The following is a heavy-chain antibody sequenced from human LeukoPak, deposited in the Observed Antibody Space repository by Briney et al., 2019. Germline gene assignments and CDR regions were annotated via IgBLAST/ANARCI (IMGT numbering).Heavy chain of an antibody. Sequence: PGGSLRLSCAASGFTVSSNYMSWVRQAPGKGLEWVSVIYSGGSTYYADSVKGRFTISRDNSKNTLYLQMNSLRSEDTAVYYCARDGIAAAGTWDDYWGQGTLVTVSS. CDR3: ARDGIAAAGTWDDY. J-gene: IGHJ4*02. V-gene: IGHV3-53*05. CDR1: GFTVSSNY. CDR2: IYSGGST. D-gene: IGHD6-13*01.